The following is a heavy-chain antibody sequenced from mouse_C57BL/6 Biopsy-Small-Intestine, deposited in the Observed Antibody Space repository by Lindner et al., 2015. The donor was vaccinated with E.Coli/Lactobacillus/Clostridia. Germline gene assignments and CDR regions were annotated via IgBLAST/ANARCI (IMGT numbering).Heavy chain of an antibody. CDR1: GFSLTSFG. V-gene: IGHV2-9-1*01. CDR2: IWTGGST. CDR3: VSARGDGSFAY. Sequence: VQLQESGPGLVAPSQNLSITCTVSGFSLTSFGIDWVRQSPGKGLEWLGVIWTGGSTNYNSALKSGLSISKDNSKSQVFLRMVSLQTDDTARYYCVSARGDGSFAYWGQGTLVTVSA. D-gene: IGHD2-3*01. J-gene: IGHJ3*01.